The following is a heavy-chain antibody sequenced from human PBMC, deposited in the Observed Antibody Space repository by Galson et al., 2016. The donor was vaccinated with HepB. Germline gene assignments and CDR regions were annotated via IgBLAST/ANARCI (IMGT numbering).Heavy chain of an antibody. CDR3: ARQGSGSYYPLYYFDS. CDR1: GLSINNYA. J-gene: IGHJ4*02. Sequence: SLRLSCAASGLSINNYAISWVRQAPGKGLEWVSTISGLGGRTFHGGSVKGRFTTSRDTSKNTVFLQMNNVTAEDTAVYYCARQGSGSYYPLYYFDSWGQGTLVTVSS. CDR2: ISGLGGRT. V-gene: IGHV3-23*02. D-gene: IGHD1-26*01.